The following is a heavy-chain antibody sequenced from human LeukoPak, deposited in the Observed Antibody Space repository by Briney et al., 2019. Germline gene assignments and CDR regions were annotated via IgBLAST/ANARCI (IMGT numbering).Heavy chain of an antibody. J-gene: IGHJ5*02. CDR3: ARSGDMYYDSSGGGDP. D-gene: IGHD3-22*01. CDR1: GGSISSGGYY. CDR2: IYYSGCT. Sequence: PSQTLSLTCTVSGGSISSGGYYWSWIRQFPGKGLEWIGYIYYSGCTSYNPSLKSRVTISVDTSKNQFSLNLSSVTAADTAVYYCARSGDMYYDSSGGGDPWGQGTLVTVSS. V-gene: IGHV4-31*03.